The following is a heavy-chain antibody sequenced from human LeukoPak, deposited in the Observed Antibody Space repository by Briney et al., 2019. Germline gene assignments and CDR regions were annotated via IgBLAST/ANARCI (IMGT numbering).Heavy chain of an antibody. Sequence: GGSLRLSCVASGFTFSTYNMHWVRQAPGKGLEWVSVISGSAHKIRYADSVKGRFTISRDNSENIVYLQMNNLRVEDTAVYYCAGRLTGYSSGYIHWGQGTLVTVSS. CDR3: AGRLTGYSSGYIH. D-gene: IGHD5-18*01. J-gene: IGHJ4*02. CDR1: GFTFSTYN. V-gene: IGHV3-23*01. CDR2: ISGSAHKI.